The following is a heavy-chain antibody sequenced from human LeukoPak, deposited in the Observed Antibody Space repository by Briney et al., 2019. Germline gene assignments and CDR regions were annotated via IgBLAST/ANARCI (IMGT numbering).Heavy chain of an antibody. J-gene: IGHJ4*02. CDR3: ARASYCSSTSCYVGGYFDY. Sequence: GASVKVSCKASGYTFTSYYMHWVRQAPGQGLEWMGIINPRGGSTSYAQKFQGRVTMTRDTSTSTVYMELSSLRSEDTAVYYCARASYCSSTSCYVGGYFDYWGQGTLVTVSS. CDR2: INPRGGST. V-gene: IGHV1-46*01. CDR1: GYTFTSYY. D-gene: IGHD2-2*01.